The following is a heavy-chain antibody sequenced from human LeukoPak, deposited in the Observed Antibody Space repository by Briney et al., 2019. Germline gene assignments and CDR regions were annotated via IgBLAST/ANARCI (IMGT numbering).Heavy chain of an antibody. V-gene: IGHV1-8*01. D-gene: IGHD6-19*01. CDR2: MNPNSGNT. Sequence: ASVTVSCKASGYTFTSYDINWVRQATAHGLEWMGWMNPNSGNTGYAQKFQGRVTMTRNTSISPAYMELSSLRSEDTAVYYCARARREQWLWRYYYYMDVWGKGTTVTISS. CDR3: ARARREQWLWRYYYYMDV. CDR1: GYTFTSYD. J-gene: IGHJ6*03.